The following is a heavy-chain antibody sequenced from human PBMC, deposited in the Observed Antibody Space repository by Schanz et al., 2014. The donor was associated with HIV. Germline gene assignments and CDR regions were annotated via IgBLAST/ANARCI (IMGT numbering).Heavy chain of an antibody. CDR3: ARDLLGGSDGYYYYYGMDV. Sequence: EVQLVESGGGLVQPGGSLRLSCAASGFSFSSYVMSWIRQAPGKGLEWVSAISGSGDITYYADSVKGRFTISRDNSKNTLYLQMNSLRAEETAVYYCARDLLGGSDGYYYYYGMDVWGQGTTVTVSS. CDR1: GFSFSSYV. D-gene: IGHD1-26*01. V-gene: IGHV3-23*04. CDR2: ISGSGDIT. J-gene: IGHJ6*02.